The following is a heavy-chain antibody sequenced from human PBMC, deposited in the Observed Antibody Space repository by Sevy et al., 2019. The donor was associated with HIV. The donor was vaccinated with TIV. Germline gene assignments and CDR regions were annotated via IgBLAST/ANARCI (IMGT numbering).Heavy chain of an antibody. J-gene: IGHJ4*02. CDR3: ARVPRYDEPYYFDY. D-gene: IGHD3-3*01. CDR1: GFIVTSHY. CDR2: IYTGGGT. V-gene: IGHV3-53*01. Sequence: GGPLRLSCAASGFIVTSHYMAWVRQAPGKGLEWVSSIYTGGGTYYADSVKGRFTISRDNSKNTLYLQMNSLSAEDTAFYYCARVPRYDEPYYFDYWGQGALVTVSS.